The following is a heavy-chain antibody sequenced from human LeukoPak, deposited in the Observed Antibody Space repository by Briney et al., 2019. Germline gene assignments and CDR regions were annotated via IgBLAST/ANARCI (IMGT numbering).Heavy chain of an antibody. J-gene: IGHJ4*02. CDR1: GPTFTSYA. D-gene: IGHD6-6*01. Sequence: SVKLSSKASGPTFTSYATNWVRQAPGPRPHWLGWINTNTGNPTYAQGFTGRFVFSLDTSVSTAYLQISSLKAEDTAVYYCAKGSIASHYFDYWGQGTLVTVSS. CDR2: INTNTGNP. V-gene: IGHV7-4-1*02. CDR3: AKGSIASHYFDY.